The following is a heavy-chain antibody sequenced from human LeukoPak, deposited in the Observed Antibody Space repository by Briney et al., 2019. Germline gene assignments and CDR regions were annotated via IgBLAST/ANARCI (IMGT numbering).Heavy chain of an antibody. D-gene: IGHD2-2*01. Sequence: GGSLRLSCAASGFTFSSYAMSWVRQAPGKGLEWVSAISGSGGSTYYADSVKGRFTISRDNSKNTLHLQMNSLRAEDTAVYYCAKDGNIVVVPAAPNWFDPWGQGTLVTVSS. CDR3: AKDGNIVVVPAAPNWFDP. J-gene: IGHJ5*02. CDR1: GFTFSSYA. V-gene: IGHV3-23*01. CDR2: ISGSGGST.